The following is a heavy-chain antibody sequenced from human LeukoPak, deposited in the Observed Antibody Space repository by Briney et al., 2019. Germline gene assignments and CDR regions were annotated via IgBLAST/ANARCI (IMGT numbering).Heavy chain of an antibody. CDR1: EFTFSAYW. CDR3: ARVTRNSGRHPSLFDN. CDR2: IKEDGRET. V-gene: IGHV3-7*01. Sequence: GGSLRLSCAASEFTFSAYWMSWVRQAPGKGLEWVAYIKEDGRETYYVDSVKGRFTISRDNAKNSLYLRVNSLRAEDTAVYYCARVTRNSGRHPSLFDNWGQGTLVIVSS. J-gene: IGHJ5*02. D-gene: IGHD1-26*01.